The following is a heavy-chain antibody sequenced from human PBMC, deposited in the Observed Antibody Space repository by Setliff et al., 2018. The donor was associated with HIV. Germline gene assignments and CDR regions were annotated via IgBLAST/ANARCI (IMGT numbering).Heavy chain of an antibody. CDR2: IYTSGST. CDR3: ARQSITIFGVVISGFDP. CDR1: GGSISSGTSY. Sequence: SETLSLTCTVSGGSISSGTSYWSWIRQPAEKGLEWIGRIYTSGSTNYNPSLKSRVTISVGTSKNQFSLKLSSVTAADTAVYYCARQSITIFGVVISGFDPWGQGTLVTVSS. V-gene: IGHV4-61*02. D-gene: IGHD3-3*01. J-gene: IGHJ5*02.